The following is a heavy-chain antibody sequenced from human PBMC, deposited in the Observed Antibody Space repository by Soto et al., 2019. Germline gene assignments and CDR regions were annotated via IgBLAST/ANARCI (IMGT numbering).Heavy chain of an antibody. D-gene: IGHD3-10*01. V-gene: IGHV3-33*06. CDR2: IWYDGSNK. J-gene: IGHJ4*02. CDR3: AKEDYYVSSLDY. Sequence: QVQLVESGGGVVQPGRSLRLSCAASGFTFSSYGMHWVRQAPGKGLEWVAVIWYDGSNKYYADSVKGRFTISRDNSKNTLYLHLNSLRAENTAVDYCAKEDYYVSSLDYWGKGTLVGVST. CDR1: GFTFSSYG.